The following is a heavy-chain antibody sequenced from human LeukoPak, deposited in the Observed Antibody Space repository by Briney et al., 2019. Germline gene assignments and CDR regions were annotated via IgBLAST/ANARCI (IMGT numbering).Heavy chain of an antibody. V-gene: IGHV3-9*01. CDR1: GFTFDDYA. CDR2: ISWNSGSI. Sequence: PGGSLRLSCAASGFTFDDYAMHWVRHAPGKGLEWVSGISWNSGSIGYADSVKGRFTISRDNAKNSLYLQMNSLRAEDTALYYCAKDRSRSGYHFDYWGQGTLVTVSS. J-gene: IGHJ4*02. D-gene: IGHD5-12*01. CDR3: AKDRSRSGYHFDY.